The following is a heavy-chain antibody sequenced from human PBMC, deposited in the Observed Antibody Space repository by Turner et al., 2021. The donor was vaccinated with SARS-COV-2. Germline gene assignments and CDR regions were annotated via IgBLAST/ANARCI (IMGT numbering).Heavy chain of an antibody. J-gene: IGHJ4*02. CDR1: GFTFSSYG. D-gene: IGHD5-18*01. CDR2: ISYDGRNN. CDR3: AKVGLGSYGPFDS. Sequence: QVQLVESGGGVVQPGRSLSLSCAASGFTFSSYGMHWVGQAPGKGRGWVAFISYDGRNNSYADPVKGRLTIPRDNSKNTLYLQMNSLGAEETAWYYCAKVGLGSYGPFDSWGQGTWSPSPQ. V-gene: IGHV3-30*18.